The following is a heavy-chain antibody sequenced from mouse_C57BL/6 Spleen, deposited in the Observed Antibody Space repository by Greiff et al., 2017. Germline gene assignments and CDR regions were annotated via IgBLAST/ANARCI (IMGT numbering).Heavy chain of an antibody. J-gene: IGHJ4*01. CDR1: GYTFTSYG. D-gene: IGHD1-1*02. CDR3: ARSTMGDMDY. V-gene: IGHV1-81*01. CDR2: IYPRSGNT. Sequence: QVQLKESGAELARPGASVKLSCKASGYTFTSYGISWVKQRTGQGLEWIGEIYPRSGNTYYNEKFKGKATLTADKSSSTAYMELRSLTSEDSAVYFCARSTMGDMDYWGQGTSVTVSS.